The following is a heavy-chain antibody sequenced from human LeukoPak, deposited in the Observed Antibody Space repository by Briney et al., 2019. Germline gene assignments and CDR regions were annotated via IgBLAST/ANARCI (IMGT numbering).Heavy chain of an antibody. V-gene: IGHV3-48*03. CDR1: GFTFSSYE. Sequence: GGSLRLSCAASGFTFSSYEMNWVRQAPGKGLEWVSYISSSGSTIYYADSVKGRFTISRDNAKNSLYLQMNSLRAEDTAVYYCAKDEGLLWFGEVYNWFDPWGQGTLVTVSS. CDR2: ISSSGSTI. D-gene: IGHD3-10*01. CDR3: AKDEGLLWFGEVYNWFDP. J-gene: IGHJ5*02.